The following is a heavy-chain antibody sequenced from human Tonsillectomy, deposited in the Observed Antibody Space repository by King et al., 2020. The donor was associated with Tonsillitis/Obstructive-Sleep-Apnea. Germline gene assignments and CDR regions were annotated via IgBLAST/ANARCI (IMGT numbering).Heavy chain of an antibody. Sequence: VQLVESGAEVKKPGESLKISCKSSGYSFISYWIGWVRQLPGKGLEWMGIIYPGDSDTRYSPSFQGQVTISADKSISTAYLQWSSLKASDTAMYYCARLAVVVVPGATPPGKNWFDPWGQGNLVTVSS. CDR1: GYSFISYW. V-gene: IGHV5-51*03. D-gene: IGHD2-2*01. CDR3: ARLAVVVVPGATPPGKNWFDP. CDR2: IYPGDSDT. J-gene: IGHJ5*02.